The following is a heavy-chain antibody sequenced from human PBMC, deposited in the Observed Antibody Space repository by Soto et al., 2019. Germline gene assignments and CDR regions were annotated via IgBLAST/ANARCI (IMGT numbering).Heavy chain of an antibody. CDR3: ATKGGGFYFGFDP. CDR1: GFTFSDYY. CDR2: ISSGGTTI. V-gene: IGHV3-11*01. Sequence: PGGSLRLSCAASGFTFSDYYMSWIRQAPGKGLEWVSYISSGGTTIYYADSVKGRFTISRDDAKNSLYLQVNSLRPEDTAVYFCATKGGGFYFGFDPWGQGTLVTVSS. D-gene: IGHD3-22*01. J-gene: IGHJ5*02.